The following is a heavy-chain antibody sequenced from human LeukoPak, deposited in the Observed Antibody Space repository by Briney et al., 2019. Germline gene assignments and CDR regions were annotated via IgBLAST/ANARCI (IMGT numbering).Heavy chain of an antibody. CDR1: GFTVSNNY. J-gene: IGHJ3*02. CDR3: ARDTSGTYPGAFDI. D-gene: IGHD1-26*01. V-gene: IGHV3-66*02. CDR2: IYSGGDT. Sequence: GGSLRLSCAASGFTVSNNYMNWVRQAPGKGLEWVSLIYSGGDTYYADSVKGRFTISRDNSKNTLYLQMNSLRTEDTAVYYCARDTSGTYPGAFDIWGQGTTVTVSS.